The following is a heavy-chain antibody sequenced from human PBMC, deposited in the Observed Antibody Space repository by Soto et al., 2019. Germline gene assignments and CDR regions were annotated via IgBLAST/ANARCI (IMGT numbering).Heavy chain of an antibody. J-gene: IGHJ6*02. CDR1: GYTFTSNY. CDR2: INPSGGST. V-gene: IGHV1-46*01. D-gene: IGHD2-2*01. CDR3: ARSVDADLMDF. Sequence: ASVKPSCKASGYTFTSNYMHWVRQAPGQGLEWMGIINPSGGSTSYAQKFQGRVTMTRDTSTSTVYMELSSLRSEDTAVYYCARSVDADLMDFCGQGTTVIGSS.